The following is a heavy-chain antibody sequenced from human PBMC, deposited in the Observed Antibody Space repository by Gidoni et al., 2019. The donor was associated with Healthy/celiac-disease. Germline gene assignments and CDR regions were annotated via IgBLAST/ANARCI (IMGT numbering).Heavy chain of an antibody. CDR2: IHPCGGST. D-gene: IGHD6-6*01. CDR3: ARVGDYSSSPGEPFDY. V-gene: IGHV1-46*03. J-gene: IGHJ4*02. Sequence: QLQLVQSGAVVKKPGASVQVSCKASGYPFPSYYMHWGRQAPGQGLEWMGMIHPCGGSTSYEQKFQGRVTMTRDTSTSTVYMELSSLRSEDTAVYYCARVGDYSSSPGEPFDYWGQGTLVAVSS. CDR1: GYPFPSYY.